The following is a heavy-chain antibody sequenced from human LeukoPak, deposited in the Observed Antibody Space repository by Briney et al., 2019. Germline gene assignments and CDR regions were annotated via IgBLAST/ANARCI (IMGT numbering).Heavy chain of an antibody. J-gene: IGHJ6*02. CDR3: AKDGADIVVVVAAPLSYYYYGVDV. V-gene: IGHV3-30*18. CDR2: ISYDGSNK. Sequence: PGRSLRLSCAASGFTFSSYGMHWVRQAPGKGLEWVAVISYDGSNKYYVDSVKGRFTISRDNSKNTLYLQMNSLRAEDTAVYYCAKDGADIVVVVAAPLSYYYYGVDVWGQGTTVTVSS. CDR1: GFTFSSYG. D-gene: IGHD2-15*01.